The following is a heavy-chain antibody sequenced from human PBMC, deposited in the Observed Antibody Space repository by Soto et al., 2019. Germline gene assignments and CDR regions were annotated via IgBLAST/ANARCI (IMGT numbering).Heavy chain of an antibody. CDR2: IWYDGSTK. V-gene: IGHV3-33*01. CDR1: GFAFSSCG. D-gene: IGHD3-16*01. CDR3: ARDWGRPRKIPNDAFNI. J-gene: IGHJ3*02. Sequence: QVQLVESGGGVVQPGRSLRLSCAASGFAFSSCGMHWVRQAPGKGLEWVAVIWYDGSTKYYGDSVKGRCTISRDNYKNTLYLQMDSLRAEDTAVYYCARDWGRPRKIPNDAFNIWGQGTMVTFSS.